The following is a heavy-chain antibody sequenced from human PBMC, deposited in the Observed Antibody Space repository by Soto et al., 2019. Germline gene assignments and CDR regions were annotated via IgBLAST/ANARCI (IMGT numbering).Heavy chain of an antibody. CDR2: LYDLDGT. D-gene: IGHD1-1*01. V-gene: IGHV3-66*01. Sequence: EVQLVESGGGLVQPGGSLRLSCAASGFTFSSYSMNWVRQAPGKGLEWVSALYDLDGTYYADSVKGRFTTSSDSSRTTVYLQMNSLRPDDTAVYSCATWHLQEHAYDIWGQGTMVTVSS. CDR1: GFTFSSYS. J-gene: IGHJ3*02. CDR3: ATWHLQEHAYDI.